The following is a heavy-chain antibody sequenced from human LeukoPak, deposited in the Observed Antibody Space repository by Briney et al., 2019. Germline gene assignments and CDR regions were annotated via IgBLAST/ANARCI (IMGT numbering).Heavy chain of an antibody. CDR2: ISGVST. CDR1: GFAFSNYA. V-gene: IGHV3-23*01. CDR3: AKDICTSPRCLLYSDS. Sequence: PGGSLRLSCTTSGFAFSNYAMNWVRQAPGKGLEWVSGISGVSTYYADSVKGRFTISRVTSKNVLYLQMNRLRAEDTAVYFCAKDICTSPRCLLYSDSWGQGTLVTVSS. J-gene: IGHJ4*02. D-gene: IGHD2-8*01.